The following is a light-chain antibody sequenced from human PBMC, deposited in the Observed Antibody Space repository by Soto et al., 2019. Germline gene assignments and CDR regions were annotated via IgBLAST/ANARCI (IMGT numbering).Light chain of an antibody. J-gene: IGKJ2*01. V-gene: IGKV2-28*01. CDR3: MQVLQTPHT. CDR2: LSS. Sequence: DIVMPQSPLSLPVTPGEPASISCRSSQSLLHGNGYYFLDWYLQKPGQSPQLLIYLSSNRASWVRDRFSGSRSGKDFTLKISSVEAADVGVYYCMQVLQTPHTFGQGTKLEIK. CDR1: QSLLHGNGYYF.